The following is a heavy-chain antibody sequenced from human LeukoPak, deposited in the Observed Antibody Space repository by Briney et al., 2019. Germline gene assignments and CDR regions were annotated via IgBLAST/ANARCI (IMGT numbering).Heavy chain of an antibody. J-gene: IGHJ4*02. D-gene: IGHD4-23*01. Sequence: GGSLRLSCAASGFTFSSYTMSWVRQAPGKGLEWVSTITTSDGNTYYADSVKGRFTVSRDNSKNTLFLQMNSLRAEDTAVYYCAKDGGLWVTAHWGDSWGRGTLVTVSS. CDR1: GFTFSSYT. V-gene: IGHV3-23*01. CDR3: AKDGGLWVTAHWGDS. CDR2: ITTSDGNT.